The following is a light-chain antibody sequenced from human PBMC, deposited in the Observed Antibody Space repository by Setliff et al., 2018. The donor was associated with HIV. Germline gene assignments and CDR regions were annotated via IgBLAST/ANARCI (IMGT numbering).Light chain of an antibody. CDR2: EVS. CDR1: SSNVGSYNL. J-gene: IGLJ1*01. Sequence: ALAQPASVSGSPGQSITISCTGTSSNVGSYNLVSWYQHHPGKVPKLIIYEVSERPSGISNRFSGSKSGNVASLTISGLQAEDGADYYCCSYAGSRAFYVFGSGTKVTVL. CDR3: CSYAGSRAFYV. V-gene: IGLV2-23*02.